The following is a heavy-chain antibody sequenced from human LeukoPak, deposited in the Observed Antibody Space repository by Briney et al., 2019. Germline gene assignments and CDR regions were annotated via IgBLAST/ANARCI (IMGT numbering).Heavy chain of an antibody. J-gene: IGHJ6*02. CDR2: FDPEDGET. Sequence: ASVKVSCKVSGYTLTELSVHWVRQAPGKGLEWTGGFDPEDGETIYAQKFQGRVTMTEDTSTDTAYMELSSLRSEDTAVYYCATTLSPYYYYGMDVWGQGTTVTVSS. V-gene: IGHV1-24*01. CDR3: ATTLSPYYYYGMDV. CDR1: GYTLTELS.